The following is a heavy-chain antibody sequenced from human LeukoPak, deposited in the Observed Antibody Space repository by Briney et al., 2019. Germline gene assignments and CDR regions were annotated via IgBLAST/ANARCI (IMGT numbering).Heavy chain of an antibody. CDR1: GYTFTSYD. CDR2: MNPNSGNT. Sequence: ASVKVSFKASGYTFTSYDINWVRQATGQGLAWMGWMNPNSGNTGYAQKFQGRVTMTRNTSISTAYMELSSLRSEDTAVYYCARGGYCTNGVCYRKFDYWGQGTLVTVSS. J-gene: IGHJ4*02. CDR3: ARGGYCTNGVCYRKFDY. V-gene: IGHV1-8*01. D-gene: IGHD2-8*01.